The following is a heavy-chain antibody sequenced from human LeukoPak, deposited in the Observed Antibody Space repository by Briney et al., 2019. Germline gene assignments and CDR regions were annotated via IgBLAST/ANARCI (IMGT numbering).Heavy chain of an antibody. CDR2: IIPIFGTA. D-gene: IGHD2-2*01. V-gene: IGHV1-69*13. CDR1: GGTFSSYA. J-gene: IGHJ4*02. CDR3: ARDTSGGEDIVVVPAAREGTGY. Sequence: SVKVSCKASGGTFSSYAIRWVRQAPGQGLEWMGGIIPIFGTANYAQKFQGRVTITADESTSTAYMELSSLRSEDTAVYYCARDTSGGEDIVVVPAAREGTGYWGQGTLVTVSS.